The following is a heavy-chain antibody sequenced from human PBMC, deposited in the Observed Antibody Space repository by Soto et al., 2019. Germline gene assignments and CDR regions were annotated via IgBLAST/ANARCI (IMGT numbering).Heavy chain of an antibody. Sequence: ASVKVSCKASGYTFTSYYMHWVRQAPGQGLEWMGIINPSGGSTSYAQKFQGRVTMTRDTSTSTVYMELSSLRSEDTAVYYCAKSGLTLGGMTTYAFDIWGQGTMVTVSS. J-gene: IGHJ3*02. V-gene: IGHV1-46*01. D-gene: IGHD4-17*01. CDR2: INPSGGST. CDR1: GYTFTSYY. CDR3: AKSGLTLGGMTTYAFDI.